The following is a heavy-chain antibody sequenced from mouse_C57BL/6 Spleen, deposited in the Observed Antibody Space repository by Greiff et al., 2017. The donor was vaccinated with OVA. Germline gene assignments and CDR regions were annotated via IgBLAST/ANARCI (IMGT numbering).Heavy chain of an antibody. Sequence: QVQLQQPGAELVKPGASVKLSCKASGYTFTSYWMHWVKQRPGRGLEWIGRIDPNSGGTKYNEKFKSKATLTVDKPSSIAYMQLSSLTSEDSAVYYCAREGSYYFDYWGQGTTLTVSS. V-gene: IGHV1-72*01. CDR3: AREGSYYFDY. J-gene: IGHJ2*01. CDR1: GYTFTSYW. CDR2: IDPNSGGT.